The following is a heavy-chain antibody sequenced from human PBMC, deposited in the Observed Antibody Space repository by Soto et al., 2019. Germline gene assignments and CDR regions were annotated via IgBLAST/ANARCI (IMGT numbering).Heavy chain of an antibody. CDR1: GDSISSSSYY. CDR3: ARSSLGLATIKILDY. CDR2: MFYNGNT. J-gene: IGHJ4*02. V-gene: IGHV4-39*01. Sequence: SETLSLTCTVSGDSISSSSYYWAWIRQPPGKGLEWIGSMFYNGNTYYSPSLTGRVTISADTSKNQLSLRLTSVTAADTAMYYCARSSLGLATIKILDYWGKGSLVTVSS. D-gene: IGHD3-3*02.